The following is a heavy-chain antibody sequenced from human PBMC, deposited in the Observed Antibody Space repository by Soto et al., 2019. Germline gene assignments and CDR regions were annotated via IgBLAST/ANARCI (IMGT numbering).Heavy chain of an antibody. J-gene: IGHJ6*03. D-gene: IGHD4-4*01. CDR1: GYTFTSYD. CDR2: MNPNSGNT. CDR3: ARAKLQSRYYYCYYMDV. V-gene: IGHV1-8*01. Sequence: ASVKVSCKASGYTFTSYDINWVRQATGQGLEWMGWMNPNSGNTGYAQKFQGRVTMTRNTSISTAYMELSSLRSEDTAVYYCARAKLQSRYYYCYYMDVWGKGTTVTVSS.